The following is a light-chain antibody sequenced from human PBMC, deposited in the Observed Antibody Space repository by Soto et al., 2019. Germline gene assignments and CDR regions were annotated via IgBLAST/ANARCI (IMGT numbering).Light chain of an antibody. CDR2: GAS. Sequence: ENVLTQSPGNLSLSPWERATLSCRASQSVSSNYLAWYQQKPGQAPRLLIYGASSGVTGIPDRFSGSGSGTDFTLTISRLEPEDFAVYYCQQYGSSRWTFGQGTKVDIK. V-gene: IGKV3-20*01. CDR3: QQYGSSRWT. J-gene: IGKJ1*01. CDR1: QSVSSNY.